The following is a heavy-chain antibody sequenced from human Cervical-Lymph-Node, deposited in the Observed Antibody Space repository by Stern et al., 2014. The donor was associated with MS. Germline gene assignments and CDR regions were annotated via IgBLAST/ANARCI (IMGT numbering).Heavy chain of an antibody. CDR3: ARDGGYQFDY. V-gene: IGHV4-61*02. CDR2: IYTRGST. D-gene: IGHD5-12*01. Sequence: QLQLQESGPGLVKPSQTLSLTCTVSGGSISSGSYYWSWIRQPAGKGLEWIGRIYTRGSTNYNPSLKSRVTISVDTSKNQFSLKLSSVTAADTAVYYCARDGGYQFDYWGQGTLVTVSS. CDR1: GGSISSGSYY. J-gene: IGHJ4*02.